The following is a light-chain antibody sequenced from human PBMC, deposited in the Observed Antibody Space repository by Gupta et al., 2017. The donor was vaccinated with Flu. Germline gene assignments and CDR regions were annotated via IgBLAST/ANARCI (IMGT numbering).Light chain of an antibody. CDR3: SSYTISSTLV. Sequence: QSALTQPASVSGSPGQSITISCTGTSSDIGGYNSVSWYQQYPGKAPKVMIYDVANRPSGVSNRFSSSKSGNTASLNISGLQAEDEADYYCSSYTISSTLVFGGGTTLTVL. CDR1: SSDIGGYNS. CDR2: DVA. V-gene: IGLV2-14*01. J-gene: IGLJ3*02.